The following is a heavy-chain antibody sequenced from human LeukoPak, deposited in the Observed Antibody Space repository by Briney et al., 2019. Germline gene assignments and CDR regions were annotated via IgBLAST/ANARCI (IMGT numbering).Heavy chain of an antibody. V-gene: IGHV1-69*04. CDR3: ARDKTSGSPLDY. Sequence: GASVKVSCKASGGTFSSYAISWVRQAPGQGLEWMGRIIPILGIANYAQKFQGRVTITADKSTSTAYMELSSLRSEDTAVYYCARDKTSGSPLDYWGQGTLVTVSS. CDR1: GGTFSSYA. CDR2: IIPILGIA. J-gene: IGHJ4*02. D-gene: IGHD3-3*01.